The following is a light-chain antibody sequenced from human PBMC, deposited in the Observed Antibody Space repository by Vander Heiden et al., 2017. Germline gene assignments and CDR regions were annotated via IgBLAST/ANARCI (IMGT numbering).Light chain of an antibody. CDR2: SNS. CDR1: RSNIGVNT. V-gene: IGLV1-44*01. Sequence: QSVLTQPPSASGTPGQRVTIACAGSRSNIGVNTVHWYQYLPGTAPKPLIYSNSQRPSGVPDRFSASKSGTSASLAISGLQSEDEADYYCATWDDSLNVYVVGIGTKVTVL. J-gene: IGLJ1*01. CDR3: ATWDDSLNVYV.